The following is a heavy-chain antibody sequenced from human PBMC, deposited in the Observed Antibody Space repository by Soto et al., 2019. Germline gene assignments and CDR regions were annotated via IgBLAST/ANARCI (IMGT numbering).Heavy chain of an antibody. D-gene: IGHD1-26*01. Sequence: LRLSCVASGFVFKNYEMNWVRQAPGKGLEWISYISNSGNTIYVADSMRGRFTISRDNAKNSLFLQMNSLRADDTAVYYCARDIDKRDYYYGMDVWGQGTTVTVSS. CDR2: ISNSGNTI. J-gene: IGHJ6*02. CDR1: GFVFKNYE. V-gene: IGHV3-48*03. CDR3: ARDIDKRDYYYGMDV.